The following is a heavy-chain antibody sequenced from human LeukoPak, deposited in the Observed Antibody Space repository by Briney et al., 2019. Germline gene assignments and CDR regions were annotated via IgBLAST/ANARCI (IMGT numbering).Heavy chain of an antibody. J-gene: IGHJ4*02. CDR2: IHDTANT. D-gene: IGHD2/OR15-2a*01. CDR3: GRHQGSSTYLPFDY. Sequence: PSDTLSLTCTVSGDSISSSGFYWGWIRKPPGKGPERIGTIHDTANTYYNPSLKSRFSISVDTSKSEFSLRLRTVTAADAAVYYCGRHQGSSTYLPFDYWGQGTLVTVSS. V-gene: IGHV4-39*01. CDR1: GDSISSSGFY.